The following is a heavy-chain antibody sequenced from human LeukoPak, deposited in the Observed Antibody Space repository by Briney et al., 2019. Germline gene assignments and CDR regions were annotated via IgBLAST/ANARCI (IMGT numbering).Heavy chain of an antibody. V-gene: IGHV3-66*01. D-gene: IGHD2-2*01. Sequence: GGSLRLSCAASGFTVSSNYMSWVRQAPGKGLEWVSVIYSGGSTYYADSVKGRFTISRDNSKNTLYLQMNSLRAEDTAVYYCARERPRYCSSTSCSIALYYFDYWGQGTLVTVSS. J-gene: IGHJ4*02. CDR2: IYSGGST. CDR3: ARERPRYCSSTSCSIALYYFDY. CDR1: GFTVSSNY.